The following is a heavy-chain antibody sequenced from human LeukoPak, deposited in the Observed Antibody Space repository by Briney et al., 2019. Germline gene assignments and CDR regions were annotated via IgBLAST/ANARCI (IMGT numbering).Heavy chain of an antibody. Sequence: PGGSLRLSCAASGFTFSSYSMNWVRQAPGKGLEWVSYISSSSSTIYYADSVKGRFTISRDNAKNSLYLQMNSLRAEDTAVYYCARDRRGKQQLVHPIDYWGQGTLVTVSS. CDR2: ISSSSSTI. D-gene: IGHD6-13*01. V-gene: IGHV3-48*01. CDR3: ARDRRGKQQLVHPIDY. CDR1: GFTFSSYS. J-gene: IGHJ4*02.